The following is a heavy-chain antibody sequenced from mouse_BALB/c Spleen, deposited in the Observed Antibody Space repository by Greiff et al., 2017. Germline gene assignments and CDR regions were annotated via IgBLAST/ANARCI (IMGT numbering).Heavy chain of an antibody. CDR1: GFTFSSFG. CDR3: ARNGNYPPYYFDY. CDR2: ISSGSSTI. D-gene: IGHD2-1*01. Sequence: EVKLMESGGGLVQPGGSRKLSCAASGFTFSSFGMHWVRQAPEKGLEWVAYISSGSSTIYYADTVKGRFTISRDNPKNTLFLQMTSLRSEDTAMYYCARNGNYPPYYFDYWGQGTTLTVSS. V-gene: IGHV5-17*02. J-gene: IGHJ2*01.